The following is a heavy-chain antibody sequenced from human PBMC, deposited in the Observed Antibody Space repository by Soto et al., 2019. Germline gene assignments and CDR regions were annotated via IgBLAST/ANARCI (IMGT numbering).Heavy chain of an antibody. CDR1: GFTFTRYS. J-gene: IGHJ4*02. Sequence: PGGSLRLSCVASGFTFTRYSMNWVRQAPGKGLEWVSSISSTTNYIYYGDSMKGRFTISRDNAKNSLYLEMNSLRAEDTAAYYCARESEDLTSNFDYWGQGTLVTVSS. V-gene: IGHV3-21*06. CDR2: ISSTTNYI. CDR3: ARESEDLTSNFDY.